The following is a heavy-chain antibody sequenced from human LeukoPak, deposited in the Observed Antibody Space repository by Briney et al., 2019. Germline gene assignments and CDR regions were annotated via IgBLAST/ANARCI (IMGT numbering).Heavy chain of an antibody. J-gene: IGHJ4*02. D-gene: IGHD5-24*01. CDR3: ARDGDGYNPDY. CDR2: ISYDGSNK. V-gene: IGHV3-30*01. Sequence: VAVISYDGSNKYYADSVKGRFTISRDNSKNTLYLQMNSLRAEDTAVYYCARDGDGYNPDYWGQGTLVTVSS.